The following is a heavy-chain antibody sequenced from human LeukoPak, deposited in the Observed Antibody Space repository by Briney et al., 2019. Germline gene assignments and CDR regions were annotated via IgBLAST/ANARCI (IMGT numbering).Heavy chain of an antibody. CDR3: AREEPGDLGQAFHY. V-gene: IGHV3-21*01. CDR2: MGGSGTSI. D-gene: IGHD7-27*01. J-gene: IGHJ4*02. CDR1: GFTFSSYW. Sequence: GGSLRLSCAASGFTFSSYWMNWARQAPGKGLEWVSSMGGSGTSIYYADSVKGRFTISRDNAKNSLYLQMNSLRVDDTAVYYCAREEPGDLGQAFHYWGQGTLVTVSS.